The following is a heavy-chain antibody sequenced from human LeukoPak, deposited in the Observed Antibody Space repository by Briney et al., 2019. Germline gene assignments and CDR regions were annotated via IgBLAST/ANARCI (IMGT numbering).Heavy chain of an antibody. J-gene: IGHJ6*02. V-gene: IGHV3-66*01. CDR2: IYSGGST. CDR3: ARETYYDFWSGYSFGGGYYYYGMDV. D-gene: IGHD3-3*01. Sequence: GGSLRLSCAASGFTFSSYAMSWVRQAPGKGLEWVSVIYSGGSTYYADSVKGRFTISRDNSKNTLYLQMNSLRAEDTAVYYCARETYYDFWSGYSFGGGYYYYGMDVWGQGTTVTVSS. CDR1: GFTFSSYA.